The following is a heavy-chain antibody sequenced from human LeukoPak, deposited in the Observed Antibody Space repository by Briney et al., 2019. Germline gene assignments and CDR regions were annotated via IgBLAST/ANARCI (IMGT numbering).Heavy chain of an antibody. CDR3: ARDCSISNCPGTVFDS. CDR2: IHRSGGST. Sequence: GASVKVSCKASGYTFTTNYIHWERHAPGQGPEWMGVIHRSGGSTNYAQKFQDRFTMTRDTSTSTVYMELSSLRSEDTAIYFCARDCSISNCPGTVFDSWGQGTLVTVTS. V-gene: IGHV1-46*01. J-gene: IGHJ4*02. CDR1: GYTFTTNY. D-gene: IGHD3-3*02.